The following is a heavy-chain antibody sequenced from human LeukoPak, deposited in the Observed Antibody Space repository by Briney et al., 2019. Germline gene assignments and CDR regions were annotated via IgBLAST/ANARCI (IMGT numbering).Heavy chain of an antibody. CDR3: ARVYSGDFWSGYFSWFDP. Sequence: PSQTLSLTCLVSGGSISSGAYYWSWIRHPPGKNLEWTGNNYYSGSTYYNPSLKSRVTISVDTSKNQFSLKLSSVTAADTAVYYCARVYSGDFWSGYFSWFDPWGQGTLVTVSS. CDR1: GGSISSGAYY. D-gene: IGHD3-3*01. CDR2: NYYSGST. V-gene: IGHV4-30-4*08. J-gene: IGHJ5*02.